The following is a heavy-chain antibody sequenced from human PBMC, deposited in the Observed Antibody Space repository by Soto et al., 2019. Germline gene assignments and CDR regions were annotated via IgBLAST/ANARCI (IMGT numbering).Heavy chain of an antibody. Sequence: VGSLRLSCATSEFVFSRYWLSWVRQAPGKGLEWVASIGQDGSDKYHLSSVKGRFTISRDNARNSIFLQMDSLRAEDTAVYYCARDDACGSTTCNVPFKYWGLGTLVPVSS. J-gene: IGHJ1*01. D-gene: IGHD3-10*02. CDR2: IGQDGSDK. CDR1: EFVFSRYW. CDR3: ARDDACGSTTCNVPFKY. V-gene: IGHV3-7*01.